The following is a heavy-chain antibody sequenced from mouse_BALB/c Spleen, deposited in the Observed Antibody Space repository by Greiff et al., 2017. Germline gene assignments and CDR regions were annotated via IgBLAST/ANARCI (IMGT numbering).Heavy chain of an antibody. CDR1: GFTFSNYW. Sequence: EVKVEESGGGLVQPGGSMKLSCVASGFTFSNYWMNWVRQSPEKGLEWVAEIRLKSNNYATHYAESVKGRFTISRDDSKSSVYLQMNNLRAEDTGIYYCTRPGKGAMDYWGQGTSVTVSS. V-gene: IGHV6-6*02. J-gene: IGHJ4*01. D-gene: IGHD4-1*01. CDR2: IRLKSNNYAT. CDR3: TRPGKGAMDY.